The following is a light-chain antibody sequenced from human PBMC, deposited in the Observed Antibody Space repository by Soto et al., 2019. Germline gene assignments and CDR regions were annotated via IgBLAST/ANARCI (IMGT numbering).Light chain of an antibody. CDR3: QQSYSTLIT. CDR2: DAS. Sequence: DNRKTQSPSSLVESVGDRFTITCRASRIVSNYLSWYQHKPGKAPKLLIYDASSLESGVPSRFSGSGSGTDFTLTICSLQPEDFATYYCQQSYSTLITFGQGTRLEI. CDR1: RIVSNY. J-gene: IGKJ5*01. V-gene: IGKV1-39*01.